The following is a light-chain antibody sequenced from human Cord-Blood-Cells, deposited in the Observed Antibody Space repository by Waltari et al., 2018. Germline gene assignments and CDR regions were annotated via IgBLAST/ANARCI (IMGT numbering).Light chain of an antibody. Sequence: DMQRTETPSSLSESVGDRVTITCRASQSISSYLNWYQQKPGKAPKLLIYAASSLQSGVPARFSGSGSGTDFTLTISGLQSEDFATDYCQQSYSTWTFGQGTKVEIK. CDR2: AAS. V-gene: IGKV1-39*01. CDR1: QSISSY. CDR3: QQSYSTWT. J-gene: IGKJ1*01.